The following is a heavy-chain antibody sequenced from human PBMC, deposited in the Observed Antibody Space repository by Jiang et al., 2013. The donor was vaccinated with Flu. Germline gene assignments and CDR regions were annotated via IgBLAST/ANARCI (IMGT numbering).Heavy chain of an antibody. CDR1: GYTFTSYD. CDR3: ARGTGDSTDFDY. CDR2: MSPNSGNT. V-gene: IGHV1-8*01. J-gene: IGHJ4*02. Sequence: EVKXPGASVKVSCKASGYTFTSYDVTWVRQATGQGLEWMGWMSPNSGNTGYAQKFRGRVTMTRDTSISTAYMELSRLRSDDTAVYYCARGTGDSTDFDYWGQGTLVTVSS. D-gene: IGHD7-27*01.